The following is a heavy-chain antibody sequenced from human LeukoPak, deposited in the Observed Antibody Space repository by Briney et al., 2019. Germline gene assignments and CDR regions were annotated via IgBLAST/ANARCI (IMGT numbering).Heavy chain of an antibody. J-gene: IGHJ4*02. CDR3: AADILTGYYDY. CDR1: GYTFTSYG. CDR2: ISAYNGNT. Sequence: ASVKVSCKASGYTFTSYGISGVRRAPGQGLEWMGWISAYNGNTNYAQKLQGRVTMTTDTSTSTAYMELRSLRSDDTAVYYCAADILTGYYDYWGQGTLVTVSS. V-gene: IGHV1-18*01. D-gene: IGHD3-9*01.